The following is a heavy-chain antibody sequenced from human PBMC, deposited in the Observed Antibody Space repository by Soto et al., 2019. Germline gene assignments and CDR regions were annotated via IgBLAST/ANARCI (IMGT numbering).Heavy chain of an antibody. CDR1: GGSIFSYY. V-gene: IGHV4-59*01. Sequence: SETLSLTCTVSGGSIFSYYWSWIRQPPGKGLEWIGYIYYSGSTNYNPSLKSRVTISVDTSKNQFSLKLSSVTAADTAVYYCARDLRLDYWGQGTLVTVSS. CDR2: IYYSGST. D-gene: IGHD4-17*01. CDR3: ARDLRLDY. J-gene: IGHJ4*02.